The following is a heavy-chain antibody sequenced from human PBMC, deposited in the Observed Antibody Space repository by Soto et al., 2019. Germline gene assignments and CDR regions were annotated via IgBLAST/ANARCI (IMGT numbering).Heavy chain of an antibody. CDR3: ALAVTVYLYDAFDI. Sequence: SVKVSCKASGGTFSSYAISWVRQAPGQGLEWMGGIIPIFGTANYAQKFQGRVTITADESTSTAYMELSSLRSEDTAVYYCALAVTVYLYDAFDIWGQGTMVTVSS. CDR1: GGTFSSYA. V-gene: IGHV1-69*13. J-gene: IGHJ3*02. D-gene: IGHD2-21*02. CDR2: IIPIFGTA.